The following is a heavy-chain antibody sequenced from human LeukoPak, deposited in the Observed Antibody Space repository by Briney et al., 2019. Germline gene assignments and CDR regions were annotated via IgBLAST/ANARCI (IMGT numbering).Heavy chain of an antibody. V-gene: IGHV4-34*01. CDR1: GGSFSGYY. Sequence: SETLSLTCAVYGGSFSGYYWSWIRQPPGKGLEWIGEINHSGSPNYNTSLKSRVIILVDTSKNQFSLKLSSVTAADTATYYCARHRGSGSPYFDYWGQGALVTVSS. CDR3: ARHRGSGSPYFDY. J-gene: IGHJ4*02. D-gene: IGHD3-10*01. CDR2: INHSGSP.